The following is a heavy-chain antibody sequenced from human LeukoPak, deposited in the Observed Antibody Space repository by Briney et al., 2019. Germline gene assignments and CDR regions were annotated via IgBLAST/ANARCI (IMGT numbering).Heavy chain of an antibody. D-gene: IGHD3-22*01. J-gene: IGHJ4*02. Sequence: PGGSLRLSCAASGFTFDDYGMSWVRQAPGKRLEWVSGINWNGGSTGYADSVKGRFTISRDNAKNSLYLQMNSLRAEDTALYYCARATHYYESSGYDYWGQGTLVTVSS. V-gene: IGHV3-20*04. CDR1: GFTFDDYG. CDR3: ARATHYYESSGYDY. CDR2: INWNGGST.